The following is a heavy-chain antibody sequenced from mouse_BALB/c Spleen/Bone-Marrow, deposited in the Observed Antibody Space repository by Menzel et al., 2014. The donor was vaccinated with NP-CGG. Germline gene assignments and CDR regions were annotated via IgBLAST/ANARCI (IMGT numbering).Heavy chain of an antibody. V-gene: IGHV2-6-7*01. D-gene: IGHD2-4*01. CDR1: GFSLTGYG. Sequence: QVQLKESGLGLVAPSQSLSITCTVSGFSLTGYGVSWVRQPPGKGLEWLGMIWGDGSTDYNSALKSRLSINKDNSKSQVFLKMNSLQTDDTARYYCARDSFLITRALDYWGQGTSVTVSS. J-gene: IGHJ4*01. CDR3: ARDSFLITRALDY. CDR2: IWGDGST.